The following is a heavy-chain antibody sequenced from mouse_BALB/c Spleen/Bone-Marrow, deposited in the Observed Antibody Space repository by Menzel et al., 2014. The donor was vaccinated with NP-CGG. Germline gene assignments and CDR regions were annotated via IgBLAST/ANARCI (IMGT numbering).Heavy chain of an antibody. CDR3: VRGGNYRFDY. CDR2: IYPGDGDA. Sequence: VQLQQSGPELVKPGASVKISCKASGYAFSSSWMNWVKQRPGQGHEWIGRIYPGDGDANYNGKFKGKATLTADKSSSTAYMQLSSLTSVDSGVYFCVRGGNYRFDYWGQGTTLTVSS. J-gene: IGHJ2*01. CDR1: GYAFSSSW. V-gene: IGHV1-82*01. D-gene: IGHD2-1*01.